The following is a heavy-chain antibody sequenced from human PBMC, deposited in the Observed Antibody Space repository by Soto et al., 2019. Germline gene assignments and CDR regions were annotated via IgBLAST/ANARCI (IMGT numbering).Heavy chain of an antibody. D-gene: IGHD1-26*01. CDR2: IYYSGST. CDR1: GGSISGYY. CDR3: ARVEGGSYGAFDI. Sequence: SETLSLTCTVSGGSISGYYWSWIRQPPGKGLHFIGYIYYSGSTDYNPSLKSRVAISVDTSKNQFSLKLSSVTAADTAVYYCARVEGGSYGAFDIWGQGTMVTVSS. J-gene: IGHJ3*02. V-gene: IGHV4-59*01.